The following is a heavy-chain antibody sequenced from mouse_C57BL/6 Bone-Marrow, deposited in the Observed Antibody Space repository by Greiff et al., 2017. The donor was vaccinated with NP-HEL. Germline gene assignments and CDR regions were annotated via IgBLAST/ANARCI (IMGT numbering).Heavy chain of an antibody. CDR2: ISYDGSN. D-gene: IGHD1-1*02. V-gene: IGHV3-6*01. CDR3: ARRVAEGFDY. CDR1: GYSITSGYY. J-gene: IGHJ2*01. Sequence: DVKLQESGPGLVKPSQSLSLTCSVTGYSITSGYYWNWIRQFPGNKLEWMGYISYDGSNNYNPSLKNRISITRDTSKNQFFLKLNSVTTEDTATYYCARRVAEGFDYWGQGTTLTVSS.